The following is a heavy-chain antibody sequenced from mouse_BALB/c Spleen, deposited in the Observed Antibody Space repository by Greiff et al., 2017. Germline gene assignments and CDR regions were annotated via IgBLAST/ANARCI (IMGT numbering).Heavy chain of an antibody. D-gene: IGHD2-4*01. Sequence: EVMLVESGGGLVQPGGSRKLSCAASGFTFSSFGMHWVRQAPEKGLEWVAYISSGSSTIYYADTVKGRFTISRDNPKNTLFLQMTSLRSEDTAMYYCARDYDYVGGGLGAMDYWGQGTSVTVSS. V-gene: IGHV5-17*02. CDR2: ISSGSSTI. CDR1: GFTFSSFG. CDR3: ARDYDYVGGGLGAMDY. J-gene: IGHJ4*01.